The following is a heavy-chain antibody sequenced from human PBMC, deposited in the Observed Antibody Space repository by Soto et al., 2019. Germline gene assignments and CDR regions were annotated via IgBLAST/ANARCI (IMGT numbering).Heavy chain of an antibody. CDR2: IGGRGNSA. D-gene: IGHD5-12*01. Sequence: PVGSLRLSCAVSGFIFTNYAMNWVRQAPGKGLEWVSVIGGRGNSAYYADSVQGRFTISRDNSKNTLSLQMSSLTADDTAIYYCVREGRGSFDFWGRGTMVTVS. V-gene: IGHV3-23*01. CDR3: VREGRGSFDF. J-gene: IGHJ3*01. CDR1: GFIFTNYA.